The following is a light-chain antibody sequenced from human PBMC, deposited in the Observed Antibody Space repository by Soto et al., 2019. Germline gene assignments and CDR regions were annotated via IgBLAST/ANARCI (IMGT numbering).Light chain of an antibody. V-gene: IGKV3-20*01. CDR2: GVS. J-gene: IGKJ1*01. CDR3: QLYGKSRA. Sequence: TVLTQSPGTLSLSPGERATLSCRASQSLGSDYLAWYQRKPGQAPRLLIYGVSSRATDIPDRFSGSGSGTDFTLTISRLEQEDFAMYYCQLYGKSRAFGQGTKV. CDR1: QSLGSDY.